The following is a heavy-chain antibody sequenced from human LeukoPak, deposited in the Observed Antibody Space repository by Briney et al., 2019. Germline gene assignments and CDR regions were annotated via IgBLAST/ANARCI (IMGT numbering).Heavy chain of an antibody. CDR3: ARAAAAGVDY. CDR2: IYYSGST. V-gene: IGHV4-39*01. CDR1: GGSISSSSYY. J-gene: IGHJ4*02. D-gene: IGHD6-13*01. Sequence: SETLSLTCTVSGGSISSSSYYWGWIRQPPGKGLEWIGSIYYSGSTYYNPSLKSRVTISVDTSKNQFSLKLSSVTAADTAVYYCARAAAAGVDYWGQGTLVTVSS.